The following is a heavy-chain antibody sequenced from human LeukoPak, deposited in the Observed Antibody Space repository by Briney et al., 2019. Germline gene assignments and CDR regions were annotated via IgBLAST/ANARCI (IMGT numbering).Heavy chain of an antibody. D-gene: IGHD5-24*01. V-gene: IGHV3-11*01. CDR1: GFTFSDYY. CDR2: ISSSGSTI. CDR3: ARSMATINPLRY. Sequence: GGSLRLSCAASGFTFSDYYMSWVRQAPGKGLEWVSYISSSGSTIYYADSVKGRFTISRDNAKNSLYLQMNSLRAEDTAVYYCARSMATINPLRYWGQGTLVTVSS. J-gene: IGHJ4*02.